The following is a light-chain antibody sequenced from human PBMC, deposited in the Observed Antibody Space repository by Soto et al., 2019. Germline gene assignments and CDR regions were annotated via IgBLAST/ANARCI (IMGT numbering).Light chain of an antibody. Sequence: EVVLTQSPGTLSLSPGERATFFCRASQSVSSGSLAWFQQRPGQAPRLLFYAASNRATGIPDRFSGSGSGTDFTLTISRLEPEDFAVYYCQQYGRTYTFGQGNKLEIK. V-gene: IGKV3-20*01. CDR3: QQYGRTYT. CDR1: QSVSSGS. CDR2: AAS. J-gene: IGKJ2*01.